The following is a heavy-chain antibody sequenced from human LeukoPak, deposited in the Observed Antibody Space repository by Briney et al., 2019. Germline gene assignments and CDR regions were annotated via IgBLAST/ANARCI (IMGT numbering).Heavy chain of an antibody. J-gene: IGHJ6*02. CDR2: IYPGDSDT. Sequence: RGDSLKISCKGSGHSFNTRWIAWVRQMPGKGLEWMGVIYPGDSDTRYSPSFEGQVTISADKSISTAYLQWSSLKASDTAMYYCARQVRPFGGMDVWGQGTTVTVSS. D-gene: IGHD3-16*01. CDR3: ARQVRPFGGMDV. CDR1: GHSFNTRW. V-gene: IGHV5-51*01.